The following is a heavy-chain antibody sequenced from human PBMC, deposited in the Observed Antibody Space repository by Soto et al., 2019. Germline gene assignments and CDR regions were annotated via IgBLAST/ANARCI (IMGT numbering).Heavy chain of an antibody. Sequence: SETLSLTCTVSGGSISSGDYYWSWIRQPPGKGLEWIGYIYYSGSTYYNPSLKSRVTISVDTSKNQFSLKLSSVTAADTAVYYCASEVVGATSRNWFDPWGQGTLVTVSS. CDR3: ASEVVGATSRNWFDP. J-gene: IGHJ5*02. CDR2: IYYSGST. V-gene: IGHV4-30-4*01. CDR1: GGSISSGDYY. D-gene: IGHD1-26*01.